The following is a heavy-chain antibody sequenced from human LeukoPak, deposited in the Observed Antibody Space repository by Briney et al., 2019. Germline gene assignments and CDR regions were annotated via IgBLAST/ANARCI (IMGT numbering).Heavy chain of an antibody. CDR1: GGTFSSYA. D-gene: IGHD3-10*01. J-gene: IGHJ4*02. CDR2: IIPIFGTA. Sequence: SVKVSCKASGGTFSSYAISWVRQAPAQGLEWMGGIIPIFGTANYAQKFQGRVTITADESTSTAYMELSSLRSEDTAVYYCSISEAPLYYFDYWGQGTLVTVSS. CDR3: SISEAPLYYFDY. V-gene: IGHV1-69*13.